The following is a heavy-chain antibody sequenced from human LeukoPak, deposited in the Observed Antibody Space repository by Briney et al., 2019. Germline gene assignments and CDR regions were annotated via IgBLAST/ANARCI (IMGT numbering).Heavy chain of an antibody. Sequence: PGGSLRLSCAASGFTFSSYGMHWVRQAPGKGLEWVAVIWYDGSNKYYADSVKGQFTISRDNSKNTLYLQMNSLRAEDTAVYYCARGQNRDSSGWNEIFDYWGQGTLVTVSS. J-gene: IGHJ4*02. V-gene: IGHV3-33*01. D-gene: IGHD6-19*01. CDR3: ARGQNRDSSGWNEIFDY. CDR1: GFTFSSYG. CDR2: IWYDGSNK.